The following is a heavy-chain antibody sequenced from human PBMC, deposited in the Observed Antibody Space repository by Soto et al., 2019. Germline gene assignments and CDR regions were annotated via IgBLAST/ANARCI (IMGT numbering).Heavy chain of an antibody. CDR2: ISGSGGTT. Sequence: GGSLRLSCAASGFTFTNYAVSWVRQAPGKGLEWVSAISGSGGTTYFADSVKGRFTISRDNSKDTLYLQMSSLRAEDTAVYYCAKPLGRDGYSPFDYWGQGTLVTVSS. CDR3: AKPLGRDGYSPFDY. J-gene: IGHJ4*02. V-gene: IGHV3-23*01. CDR1: GFTFTNYA. D-gene: IGHD4-4*01.